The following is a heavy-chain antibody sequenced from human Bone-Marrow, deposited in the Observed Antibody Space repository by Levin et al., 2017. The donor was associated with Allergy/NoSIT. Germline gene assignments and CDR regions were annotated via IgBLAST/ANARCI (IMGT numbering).Heavy chain of an antibody. Sequence: GGSLRLSCAASGFTFNSFALHWVRQAPGKGLEWVAVVSYDGSNKYYADSVKGRFTISRDNSKNTLFLEVTSLRVEDTAVYYCARVRYYYDTSGYFHPSYYYYYGMDVWGQGTTVTVSS. D-gene: IGHD3-22*01. V-gene: IGHV3-30*04. J-gene: IGHJ6*02. CDR1: GFTFNSFA. CDR3: ARVRYYYDTSGYFHPSYYYYYGMDV. CDR2: VSYDGSNK.